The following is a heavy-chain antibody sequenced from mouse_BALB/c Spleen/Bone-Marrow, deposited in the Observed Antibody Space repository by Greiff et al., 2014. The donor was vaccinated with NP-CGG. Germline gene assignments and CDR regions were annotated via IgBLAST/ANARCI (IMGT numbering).Heavy chain of an antibody. CDR2: IRLKSNNYAT. D-gene: IGHD2-10*01. CDR3: TRETYYDSFYAMDY. J-gene: IGHJ4*01. CDR1: GFTFSNYW. V-gene: IGHV6-6*02. Sequence: DVQLQESGGGLVQPGGSMKLSCVASGFTFSNYWMNWVRQSPEKGLEWVTEIRLKSNNYATHYAESVKGRFTILRDDSKGSVYLKMNNLRAEDTGIYYCTRETYYDSFYAMDYWGQGTSVTVSS.